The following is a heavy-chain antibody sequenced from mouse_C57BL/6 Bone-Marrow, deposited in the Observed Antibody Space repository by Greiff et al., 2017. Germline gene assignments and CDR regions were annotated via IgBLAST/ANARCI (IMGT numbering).Heavy chain of an antibody. V-gene: IGHV1-69*01. CDR1: GYTFTSYW. J-gene: IGHJ3*01. CDR3: AKTAQGPWFAD. D-gene: IGHD3-2*02. CDR2: IDPSDSYT. Sequence: QVQLQQPGAELVMPGASVKLSCKASGYTFTSYWMHWVKQRPGQGLEWIGEIDPSDSYTNYNQKFKGKSTLTVDKSSSTAYMQLSSLTSEDSAVYYCAKTAQGPWFADWGQGSLVTVSA.